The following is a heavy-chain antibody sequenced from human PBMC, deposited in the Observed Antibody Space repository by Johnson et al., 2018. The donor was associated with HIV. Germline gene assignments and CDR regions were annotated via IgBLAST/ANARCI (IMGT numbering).Heavy chain of an antibody. J-gene: IGHJ3*02. Sequence: WVSVIYSGGSTYYADSVKGRFTISRDNSKNTLYLQMNSLRAEDTAVYYCAKDLSGYSYGYGAFDIWSQGTMVTVSS. V-gene: IGHV3-66*01. CDR3: AKDLSGYSYGYGAFDI. CDR2: IYSGGST. D-gene: IGHD5-18*01.